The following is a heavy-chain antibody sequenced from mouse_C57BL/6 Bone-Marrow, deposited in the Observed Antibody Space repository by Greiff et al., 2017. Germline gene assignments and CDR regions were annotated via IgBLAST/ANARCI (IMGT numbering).Heavy chain of an antibody. CDR3: ARRGGGSSYAMDY. Sequence: QVQLQQPGAELVKPGASVKLSCKASGYTFTSYWMHWVKQRPGRGLEWIGRIAPNSGGTKYNEKFKSKATLTVDKPSSTAYMQLSSLTSEDSAVYYCARRGGGSSYAMDYWGQGTSVTVSS. CDR1: GYTFTSYW. D-gene: IGHD1-1*01. V-gene: IGHV1-72*01. CDR2: IAPNSGGT. J-gene: IGHJ4*01.